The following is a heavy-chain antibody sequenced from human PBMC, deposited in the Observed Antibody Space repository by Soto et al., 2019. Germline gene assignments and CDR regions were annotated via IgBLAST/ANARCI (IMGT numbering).Heavy chain of an antibody. CDR1: GFSFNTRGVG. CDR2: TYWDDDR. D-gene: IGHD6-19*01. V-gene: IGHV2-5*02. J-gene: IGHJ1*01. CDR3: AHLVPGPLSFAY. Sequence: QITLKESGPTLVKPTQTLALNCTFSGFSFNTRGVGVAWIRQPPGKALEWLAVTYWDDDRRYRPSLTDRLTITKDISTNQVVLTMPNMDTVDTGTYYCAHLVPGPLSFAYWGQGALVTVSS.